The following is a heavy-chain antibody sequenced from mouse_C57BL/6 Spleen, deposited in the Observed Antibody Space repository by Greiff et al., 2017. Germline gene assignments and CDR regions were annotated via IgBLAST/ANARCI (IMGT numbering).Heavy chain of an antibody. CDR3: ARSVYYDDDDGYFDY. V-gene: IGHV1-31*01. Sequence: EVQLVESGPELVKPGASVKISCKASGYSFTGYYMHWVKQSHGNILDWIGYIYPYNGVSSYNQKFKGKATLTVDKSSSTAYMELRSLTSEDSAVYYCARSVYYDDDDGYFDYWGQGTTLTVSS. CDR2: IYPYNGVS. J-gene: IGHJ2*01. CDR1: GYSFTGYY. D-gene: IGHD2-4*01.